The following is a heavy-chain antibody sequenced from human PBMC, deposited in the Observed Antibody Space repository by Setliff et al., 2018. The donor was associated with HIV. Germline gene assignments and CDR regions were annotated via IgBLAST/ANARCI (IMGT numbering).Heavy chain of an antibody. D-gene: IGHD5-18*01. J-gene: IGHJ4*02. CDR1: GFTFSSYG. V-gene: IGHV3-21*01. Sequence: GGSLRLSCAASGFTFSSYGMNWVRQAPGKGLEWVASISSDSSHIYYADPLQGRITISRDNARNSLFLQMNAVRVEDTALYFCARDHANGYSFTFDTWGQGTLVTVSS. CDR2: ISSDSSHI. CDR3: ARDHANGYSFTFDT.